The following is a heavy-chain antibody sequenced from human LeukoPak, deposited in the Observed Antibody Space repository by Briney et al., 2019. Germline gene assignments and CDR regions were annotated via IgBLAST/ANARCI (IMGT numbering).Heavy chain of an antibody. D-gene: IGHD2-15*01. CDR3: ARDSGGSMHYYYYGMDV. Sequence: SETLSLTCTVSGGSISSSSYYWSWIRQPPGKGLEWIGSIYYSGSTYYNPSLKSRVTISVDTSKNQFSLKLSSVTAADTAVYYCARDSGGSMHYYYYGMDVWGQGTTVTVSS. CDR1: GGSISSSSYY. CDR2: IYYSGST. V-gene: IGHV4-39*07. J-gene: IGHJ6*02.